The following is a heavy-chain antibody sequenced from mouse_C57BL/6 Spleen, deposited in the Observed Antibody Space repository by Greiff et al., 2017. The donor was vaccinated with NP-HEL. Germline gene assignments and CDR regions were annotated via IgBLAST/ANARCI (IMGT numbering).Heavy chain of an antibody. V-gene: IGHV5-17*01. CDR3: ARTDYYGSSYGDY. D-gene: IGHD1-1*01. CDR1: GFTFSDYG. CDR2: ISSGSSTI. J-gene: IGHJ2*01. Sequence: EVKLVESGGGLVKPGGSLKLSCAASGFTFSDYGMHWVRQAPEKGLEWVAYISSGSSTIYYADTVKGRFTISRDNAKNTLFLQMTSLRSEDTAMDYCARTDYYGSSYGDYWGQGTTLTVSS.